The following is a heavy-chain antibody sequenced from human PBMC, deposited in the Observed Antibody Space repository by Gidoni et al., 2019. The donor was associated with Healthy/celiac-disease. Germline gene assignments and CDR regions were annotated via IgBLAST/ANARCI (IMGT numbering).Heavy chain of an antibody. CDR1: GFTLSSYA. Sequence: EVQLLESGGGLVQPGGSLRLSCAASGFTLSSYAMSWGRQAPGKGLGWVSAISGSGGSTYYADSVKGRFTISTDKSKNTLYLQMNSMRAEDTAVYYCAKDSVQQLGGFDPWGQGTLVTVSS. V-gene: IGHV3-23*01. J-gene: IGHJ5*02. D-gene: IGHD6-13*01. CDR3: AKDSVQQLGGFDP. CDR2: ISGSGGST.